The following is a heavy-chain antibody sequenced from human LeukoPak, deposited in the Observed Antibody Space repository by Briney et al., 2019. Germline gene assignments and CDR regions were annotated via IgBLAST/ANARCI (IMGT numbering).Heavy chain of an antibody. J-gene: IGHJ6*03. D-gene: IGHD6-6*01. CDR3: ARGDLVRHYYYMDV. Sequence: ASVKVSCKASGYTFTSYGISWVRQAPGQGLEWMGWISAYNGNTNYAQKLQGRVTMTTDTSTSTAYMELSGLRSDDTSVYYCARGDLVRHYYYMDVWGKRTTVTVSS. V-gene: IGHV1-18*01. CDR2: ISAYNGNT. CDR1: GYTFTSYG.